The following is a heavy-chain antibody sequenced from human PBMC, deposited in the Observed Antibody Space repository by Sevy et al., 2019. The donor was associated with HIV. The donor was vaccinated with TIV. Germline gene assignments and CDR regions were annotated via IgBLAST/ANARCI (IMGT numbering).Heavy chain of an antibody. CDR3: AKDLFVIKLVATTYFDY. J-gene: IGHJ4*02. Sequence: GGSLRLSCAASGFTFSSYAMSWVRQAPGKGLEWVSAISGSGGSTYYADSVKGRFTISRDNSKNTLYLQMNSLRAEDTGGHYCAKDLFVIKLVATTYFDYWGQGTLVTVSS. V-gene: IGHV3-23*01. CDR1: GFTFSSYA. D-gene: IGHD5-12*01. CDR2: ISGSGGST.